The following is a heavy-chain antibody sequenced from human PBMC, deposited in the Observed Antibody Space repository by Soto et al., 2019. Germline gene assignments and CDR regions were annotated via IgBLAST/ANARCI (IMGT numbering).Heavy chain of an antibody. J-gene: IGHJ6*02. Sequence: SETLSVTCPVSGGSISSSSYYWGWIRQPPGKGLEWIGSIYYSGSTYYNPSLKSRVTISVDTSKNQFSLKLSSVTAADTAVYYCERHDHQLNHYYSGMDVWGQGPTVT. CDR2: IYYSGST. CDR3: ERHDHQLNHYYSGMDV. D-gene: IGHD2-2*01. V-gene: IGHV4-39*01. CDR1: GGSISSSSYY.